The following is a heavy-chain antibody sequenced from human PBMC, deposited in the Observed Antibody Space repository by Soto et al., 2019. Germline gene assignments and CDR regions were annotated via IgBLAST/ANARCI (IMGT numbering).Heavy chain of an antibody. CDR1: GGSISSYY. D-gene: IGHD3-3*01. V-gene: IGHV4-59*01. J-gene: IGHJ6*03. CDR3: ARDSRSYDFWSGPYMDV. CDR2: IYYSGST. Sequence: SETLSLTCTVSGGSISSYYWSWIRQPPGKGLEWIGYIYYSGSTNYNPSLKSRVTISVDTSKNQFSLKLSSVTAADTAVYYCARDSRSYDFWSGPYMDVWGKGTTVTVSS.